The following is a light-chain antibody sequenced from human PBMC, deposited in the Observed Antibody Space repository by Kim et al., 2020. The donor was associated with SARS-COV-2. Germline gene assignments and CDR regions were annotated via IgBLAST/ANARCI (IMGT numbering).Light chain of an antibody. Sequence: ASGGAGVTVTRRASQGISNYLAWYQQKPGRVPRVLIYSASTLLSGVPSRFSGSRSGTDFTLTISSLQPEDVATYYCQKYDSAPWTLGQGTKVDIK. CDR2: SAS. V-gene: IGKV1-27*01. CDR1: QGISNY. J-gene: IGKJ1*01. CDR3: QKYDSAPWT.